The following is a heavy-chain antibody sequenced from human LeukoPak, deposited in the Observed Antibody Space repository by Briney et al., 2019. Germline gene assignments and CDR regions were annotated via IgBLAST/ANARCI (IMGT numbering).Heavy chain of an antibody. CDR1: GGSISSYY. V-gene: IGHV4-4*07. J-gene: IGHJ4*02. Sequence: PSETLSLTCTVSGGSISSYYWSWIRQPAGKGLEWIGRIYTSGSTNYNPSLKSRVTMSVDTSKNQFSLKLSSVTAADTAVYYCASNDFWSGYYYFDYWGQGTLVTVSS. D-gene: IGHD3-3*01. CDR2: IYTSGST. CDR3: ASNDFWSGYYYFDY.